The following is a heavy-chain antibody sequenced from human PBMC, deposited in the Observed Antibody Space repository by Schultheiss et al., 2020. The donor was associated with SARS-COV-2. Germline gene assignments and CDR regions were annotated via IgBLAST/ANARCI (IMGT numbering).Heavy chain of an antibody. CDR2: IYYSGST. J-gene: IGHJ6*02. V-gene: IGHV4-61*08. D-gene: IGHD6-13*01. CDR1: GGSISSGGYY. CDR3: ARDFRVSSSWYGGDYYYYGMDV. Sequence: SETLSLTCTVSGGSISSGGYYWSWIRQPPGKGLEWIGYIYYSGSTYYNPSLKSRVTISVDTSKNQFSLKLSSVTAADTAVYYCARDFRVSSSWYGGDYYYYGMDVWGQGTTVTVSS.